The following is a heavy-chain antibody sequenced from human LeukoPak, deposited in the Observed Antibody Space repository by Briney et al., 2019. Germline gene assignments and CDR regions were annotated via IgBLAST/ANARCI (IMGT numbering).Heavy chain of an antibody. J-gene: IGHJ4*02. CDR1: GGSISSGGYS. CDR2: IYHNGNT. Sequence: PSQTLSLTCAVSGGSISSGGYSWSWIRQPPGKGLEWIGYIYHNGNTYYNPSLKSRVIISRDTSKNQFSLKLSSVTAADTAIYHCARGDYWGQGTLVTVSS. V-gene: IGHV4-30-2*01. CDR3: ARGDY.